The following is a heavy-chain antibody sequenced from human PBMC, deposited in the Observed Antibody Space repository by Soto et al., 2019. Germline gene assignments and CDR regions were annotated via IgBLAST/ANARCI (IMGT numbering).Heavy chain of an antibody. CDR1: GYTFTSYD. CDR3: ARESIVVVPAAFWFDP. D-gene: IGHD2-2*01. Sequence: ASVKVSCKASGYTFTSYDINWVRQATGQGLEWMGWMNPNSGNTGYAQKFQGRVTITRNTSVSTAYMELSSLRSEDTAVYYCARESIVVVPAAFWFDPWGQGTLVTVSS. CDR2: MNPNSGNT. V-gene: IGHV1-8*01. J-gene: IGHJ5*02.